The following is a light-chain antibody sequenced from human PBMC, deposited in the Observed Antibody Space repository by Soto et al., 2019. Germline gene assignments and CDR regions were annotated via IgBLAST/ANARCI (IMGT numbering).Light chain of an antibody. CDR3: SSHTSTSPYV. CDR2: EVS. Sequence: QSVLTQPASVSGSPGQTITISCTGTSSDVGGYNYVSWYQQHPGKAPKFIIDEVSKRPSGVSNRFSGSKSGNTASLTISGLQAEDEADYYCSSHTSTSPYVFGTGTKVTVL. J-gene: IGLJ1*01. V-gene: IGLV2-14*01. CDR1: SSDVGGYNY.